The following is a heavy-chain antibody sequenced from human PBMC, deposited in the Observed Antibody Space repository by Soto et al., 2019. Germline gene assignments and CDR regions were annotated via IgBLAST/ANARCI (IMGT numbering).Heavy chain of an antibody. CDR2: ISGSGGST. V-gene: IGHV3-23*01. CDR3: AKDKFIVVVPAENDAFDI. Sequence: GGSLRLSCAASGFTFSSYAMSWVRQAPGKGLEWVSAISGSGGSTYYADSVKGRFTISRDNSKNTLYLQMNSLRAEDTAVYYCAKDKFIVVVPAENDAFDIWGQGTMVTVSS. J-gene: IGHJ3*02. D-gene: IGHD2-2*01. CDR1: GFTFSSYA.